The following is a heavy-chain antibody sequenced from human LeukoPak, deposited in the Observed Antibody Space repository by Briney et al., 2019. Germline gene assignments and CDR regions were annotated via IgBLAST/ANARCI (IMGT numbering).Heavy chain of an antibody. D-gene: IGHD4-17*01. Sequence: PGGSLRLSCAASGFTFSSYAMSWVRQAPGKGLEWVSAISGSGGSTYYADSVKGRFTISRDNSKNTLYLQMNSLRAEDTAVYYCANSVTGAYGMDVWGQGTTVTVSS. V-gene: IGHV3-23*01. CDR3: ANSVTGAYGMDV. CDR1: GFTFSSYA. CDR2: ISGSGGST. J-gene: IGHJ6*02.